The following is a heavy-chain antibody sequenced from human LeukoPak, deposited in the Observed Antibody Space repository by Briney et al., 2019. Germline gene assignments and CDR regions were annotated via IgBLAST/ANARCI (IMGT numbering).Heavy chain of an antibody. CDR2: IYVSGST. V-gene: IGHV4-39*01. D-gene: IGHD4-17*01. CDR1: GGSISSSSYY. J-gene: IGHJ4*02. CDR3: ARSGDYGDSFDY. Sequence: PSETLSLTCTVSGGSISSSSYYWGWIRHPPGKGLEWIGSIYVSGSTYYNPSLKSRVTISVDTSKNQFSLKLSSVTAADTAVYYCARSGDYGDSFDYWGQGTLVTVSS.